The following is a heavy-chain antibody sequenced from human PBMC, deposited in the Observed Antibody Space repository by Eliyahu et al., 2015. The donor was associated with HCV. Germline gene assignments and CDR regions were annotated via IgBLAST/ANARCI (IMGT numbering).Heavy chain of an antibody. CDR2: INPNSGGT. Sequence: QVQLVQSGAEVKKPGASVKVSCKASGYTFSGYYMHWVRQAPGQGLEWMGWINPNSGGTNYAQKFQDWVTMTRDTSISTAYMELRRLRSDDTAVYYCAIGRYGDYYGMDVWGQGTTVTVSS. J-gene: IGHJ6*02. CDR1: GYTFSGYY. V-gene: IGHV1-2*04. D-gene: IGHD1-26*01. CDR3: AIGRYGDYYGMDV.